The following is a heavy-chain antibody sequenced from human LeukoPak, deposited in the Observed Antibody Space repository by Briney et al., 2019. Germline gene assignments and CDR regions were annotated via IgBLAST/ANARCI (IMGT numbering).Heavy chain of an antibody. CDR1: GFTFSSYA. CDR3: ARSWSGYSKGSYYYYGMDV. V-gene: IGHV3-23*01. CDR2: ISGSGGST. J-gene: IGHJ6*02. Sequence: GGSLRLSCAASGFTFSSYAMSWVRQAPGRGLEWVSAISGSGGSTYYADSVKGRFTISRDNSKNTLYLQMNSLRAEDTAVYYCARSWSGYSKGSYYYYGMDVWGQGTTVTVSS. D-gene: IGHD3-3*01.